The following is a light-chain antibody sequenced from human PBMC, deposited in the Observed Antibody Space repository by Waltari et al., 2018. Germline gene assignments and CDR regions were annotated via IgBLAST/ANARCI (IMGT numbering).Light chain of an antibody. J-gene: IGKJ1*01. CDR1: QSVSSY. CDR2: DAS. V-gene: IGKV3-11*01. CDR3: QQRSNWPPSWT. Sequence: DIVLTQSPATLSLSPGDRATLSCRASQSVSSYLAWYQQKPGQAPRLLIYDASNRATGIPARFSGSGSVTDFTLTISSLEPEDFAVYYCQQRSNWPPSWTFGQGTKVEIK.